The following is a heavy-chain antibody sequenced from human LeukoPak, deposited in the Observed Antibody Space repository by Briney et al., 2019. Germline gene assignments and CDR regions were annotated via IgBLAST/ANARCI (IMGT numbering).Heavy chain of an antibody. CDR2: IIPIFGTA. CDR1: GGTFSSYA. J-gene: IGHJ3*02. D-gene: IGHD3-10*01. CDR3: ASWVEVRGVISADAFDI. Sequence: SVKVSCKASGGTFSSYAISWVRQAPGQGLEWMGRIIPIFGTANYAQKFQGRVKITTDESTSTAYMELSSLRSEDTAVYYCASWVEVRGVISADAFDIWGQGIMVTVSS. V-gene: IGHV1-69*05.